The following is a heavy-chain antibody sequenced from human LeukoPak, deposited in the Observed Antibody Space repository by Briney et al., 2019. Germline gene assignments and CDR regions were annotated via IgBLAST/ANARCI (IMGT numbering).Heavy chain of an antibody. CDR1: GFTFSSYG. Sequence: GGSLRLSCAASGFTFSSYGMHWVRQAPGKGLEGVAFIRYDESNKYYADSVKGRFTISRDNSKNSLYLKVKSLRAEDTALYYCAKDKFGGGIKTGTFDYWGQGTLVTVSS. J-gene: IGHJ4*02. CDR3: AKDKFGGGIKTGTFDY. V-gene: IGHV3-30*02. CDR2: IRYDESNK. D-gene: IGHD3-16*01.